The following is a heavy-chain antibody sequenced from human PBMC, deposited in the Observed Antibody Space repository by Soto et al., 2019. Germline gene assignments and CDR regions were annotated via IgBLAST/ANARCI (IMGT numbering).Heavy chain of an antibody. Sequence: EVQLVESGGGLVRPGGSLRLSCAASGFTFSNYAMNWVRQAPGKGLEWVSSISSGSTYIYYADSVKGRFTISIDNAENSLYLQMNSLRAEDTAVYFCAKDATAPGTLWLDPWGQGTLVTVSS. V-gene: IGHV3-21*01. CDR2: ISSGSTYI. J-gene: IGHJ5*02. CDR3: AKDATAPGTLWLDP. D-gene: IGHD6-13*01. CDR1: GFTFSNYA.